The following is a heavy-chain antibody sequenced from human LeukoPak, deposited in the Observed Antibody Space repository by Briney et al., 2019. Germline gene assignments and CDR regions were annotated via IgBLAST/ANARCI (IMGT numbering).Heavy chain of an antibody. CDR3: AKDSRRSSPYYMDV. Sequence: SETLSLTCTVSGGSISSSSYYWGWIRQPPGKGLEWIGSIYYSGSTYYNPSLKSRVTISVDTSKNQFSLKLSSVTAADTAVYYCAKDSRRSSPYYMDVWGKGTTVTVSS. V-gene: IGHV4-39*07. D-gene: IGHD1-26*01. CDR1: GGSISSSSYY. J-gene: IGHJ6*03. CDR2: IYYSGST.